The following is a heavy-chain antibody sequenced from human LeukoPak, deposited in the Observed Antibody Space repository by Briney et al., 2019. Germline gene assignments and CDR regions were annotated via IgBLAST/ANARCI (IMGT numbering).Heavy chain of an antibody. J-gene: IGHJ6*03. CDR1: GFTFSSYA. V-gene: IGHV3-30-3*01. Sequence: GGSLRLSCAASGFTFSSYAMHWVRQAPGKGLEWVAVISYDGSNKYYADSVKGRFTISRDNSKNTLYLQMNSLRAEDTGVYYCAKAPVPAAPKYYYYYMDVWGKGTTVTVSS. CDR2: ISYDGSNK. D-gene: IGHD2-2*01. CDR3: AKAPVPAAPKYYYYYMDV.